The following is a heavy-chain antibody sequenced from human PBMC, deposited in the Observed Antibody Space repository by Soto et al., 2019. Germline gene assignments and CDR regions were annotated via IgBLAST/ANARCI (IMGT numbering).Heavy chain of an antibody. CDR2: IYSGGST. V-gene: IGHV3-66*01. D-gene: IGHD3-3*01. Sequence: EVQLVESGGGLVQPGGSLRLSCAASGFTVSSNYMSWVCQAPGKGLEWVSVIYSGGSTYYADSVKGRFTISRDNSKNTLYLQMNSLRAEDTAVYYCASAGDYYDFWSGYYSFDYWGQGTLVTVSS. CDR1: GFTVSSNY. J-gene: IGHJ4*02. CDR3: ASAGDYYDFWSGYYSFDY.